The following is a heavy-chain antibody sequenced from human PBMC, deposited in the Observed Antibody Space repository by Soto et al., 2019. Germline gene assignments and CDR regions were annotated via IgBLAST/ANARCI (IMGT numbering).Heavy chain of an antibody. CDR2: ISGSGGST. CDR1: GFTFSSYA. J-gene: IGHJ4*02. D-gene: IGHD4-17*01. Sequence: AGGSLRLSCAASGFTFSSYAMSWVRQAPGKGLEWVSAISGSGGSTYYADSVKGRFTISRDNSKNTLYLQMNSLRAEDTAVYYCAKAGSRARQTLTTVTSKSFDYWGQGTLVTVSS. CDR3: AKAGSRARQTLTTVTSKSFDY. V-gene: IGHV3-23*01.